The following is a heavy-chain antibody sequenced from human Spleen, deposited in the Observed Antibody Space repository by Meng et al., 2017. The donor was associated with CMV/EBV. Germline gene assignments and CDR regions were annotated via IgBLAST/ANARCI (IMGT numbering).Heavy chain of an antibody. CDR2: ISSSSTTI. V-gene: IGHV3-48*04. CDR3: AKDSRRETFYYYAMGV. CDR1: AFTFSSYS. D-gene: IGHD5-24*01. Sequence: GGSLRLSCAASAFTFSSYSMNWVRQAPGKGLDWVSYISSSSTTIYYADSVKGRFTVSRDNAKNLLHLQMNSLRAEDTAVYYCAKDSRRETFYYYAMGVWGQGTTVTVSS. J-gene: IGHJ6*02.